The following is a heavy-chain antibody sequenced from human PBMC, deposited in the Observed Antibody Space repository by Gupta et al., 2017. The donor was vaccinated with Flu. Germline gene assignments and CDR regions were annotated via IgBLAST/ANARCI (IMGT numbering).Heavy chain of an antibody. CDR3: AKDSSYCSGGACYVDS. V-gene: IGHV3-23*01. Sequence: EVQLLESGGDLVQPGGSLRFSCAAAGFRFNSYEMSWVSQAPGKGLEWVSTLSASGSSAYYADSVKGRFTISRDNSKNTLFLQMNNLRAEDRAVYYCAKDSSYCSGGACYVDSWGQGTLVTVSS. CDR1: GFRFNSYE. J-gene: IGHJ4*02. CDR2: LSASGSSA. D-gene: IGHD2-15*01.